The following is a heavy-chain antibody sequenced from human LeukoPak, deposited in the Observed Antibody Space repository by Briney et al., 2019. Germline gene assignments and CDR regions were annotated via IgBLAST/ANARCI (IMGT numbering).Heavy chain of an antibody. CDR3: ARLAGIAAAGPLVFWGRGPRKTTFDP. V-gene: IGHV4-34*01. J-gene: IGHJ5*02. CDR2: INRSGST. D-gene: IGHD6-13*01. CDR1: GGSFSGYY. Sequence: SETLSLTCAVYGGSFSGYYWSWIPEPRGKGLEWIGEINRSGSTNYNPFLKSRVTISVDTSKNQFSLKLSSVTAADTAVYYCARLAGIAAAGPLVFWGRGPRKTTFDPWGQGTLVTVSS.